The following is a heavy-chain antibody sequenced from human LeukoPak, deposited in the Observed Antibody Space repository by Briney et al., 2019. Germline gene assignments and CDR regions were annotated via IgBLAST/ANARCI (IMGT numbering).Heavy chain of an antibody. CDR1: GYTLIGYY. J-gene: IGHJ4*02. V-gene: IGHV1-2*02. Sequence: GASVKVSCKASGYTLIGYYLHWVRQAPGQGLEWMGWINPTSGGTNYAQKFQDRVTMTRDTSINTAYMELSRLTSDDTAVYYCARLVGLSTTASYWGQGTLVIVSS. D-gene: IGHD5/OR15-5a*01. CDR2: INPTSGGT. CDR3: ARLVGLSTTASY.